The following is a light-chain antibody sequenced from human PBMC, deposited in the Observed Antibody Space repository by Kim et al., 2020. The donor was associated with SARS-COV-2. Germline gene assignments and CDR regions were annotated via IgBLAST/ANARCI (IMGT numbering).Light chain of an antibody. CDR1: RGINARY. Sequence: PAERATLSCRASRGINARYSAWYQQKPGQAPRLLIFAASSRATGIPDRFSGSGSGTDFTLTISRLEPEDFAVYYCQQYDTAPRTFGQGTKVDIK. J-gene: IGKJ1*01. V-gene: IGKV3-20*01. CDR3: QQYDTAPRT. CDR2: AAS.